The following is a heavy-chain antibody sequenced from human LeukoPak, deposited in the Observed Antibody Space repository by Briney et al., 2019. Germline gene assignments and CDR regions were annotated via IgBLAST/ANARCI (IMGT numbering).Heavy chain of an antibody. J-gene: IGHJ4*02. Sequence: PSQTLSLTCTVSGGSISSGSYYWSWIRQPPGKGLECIGFIYYSGSTNYNPSLKSRVTISVDTSKNQFSLQLNSVTPEDTAVYYCARDREPNYYDSSGYRDQGVYYFDYWGQGTLVTASS. CDR2: IYYSGST. D-gene: IGHD3-22*01. V-gene: IGHV4-61*01. CDR1: GGSISSGSYY. CDR3: ARDREPNYYDSSGYRDQGVYYFDY.